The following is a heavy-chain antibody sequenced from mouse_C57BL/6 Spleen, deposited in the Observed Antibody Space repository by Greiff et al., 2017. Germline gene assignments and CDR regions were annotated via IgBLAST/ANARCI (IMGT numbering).Heavy chain of an antibody. CDR3: ARSPTVVAPYFDY. CDR2: IYPGDGDT. J-gene: IGHJ2*01. D-gene: IGHD1-1*01. Sequence: QVQLQQSGPELVKPGASVKISCKASGYAFSSSWMNWVKQRPGKGLEWIGRIYPGDGDTNYNGKFKGKATLTADKSSSTAYMQRSSLTSEDSAVYFCARSPTVVAPYFDYWGQGTTLTVSS. CDR1: GYAFSSSW. V-gene: IGHV1-82*01.